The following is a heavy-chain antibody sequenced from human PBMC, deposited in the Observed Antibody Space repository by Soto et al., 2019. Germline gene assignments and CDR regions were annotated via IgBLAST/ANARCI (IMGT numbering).Heavy chain of an antibody. V-gene: IGHV4-38-2*02. D-gene: IGHD4-17*01. CDR1: GFPISSTYS. J-gene: IGHJ6*02. Sequence: PSETLSLTCLVSGFPISSTYSWGWIRQPPGKGLEWIGSISHSGTTSYSPSLTSRVSISVDTSKNQVSLKLTSVTAADTAVYFCARVTMVIRDSDHFGVGVWGHGTTVTVSS. CDR3: ARVTMVIRDSDHFGVGV. CDR2: ISHSGTT.